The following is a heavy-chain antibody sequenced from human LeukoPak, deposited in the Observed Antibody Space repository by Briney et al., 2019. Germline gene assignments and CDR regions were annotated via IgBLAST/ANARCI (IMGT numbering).Heavy chain of an antibody. Sequence: GGSLRLSCAASGFTFSNYWMTWVRQAPGKGLEWVAVIWYDGSNKYYADSVKGRFTISRDNSKNTLYLQMNSLRAEDTAVYYCARDMIVVVYAFDIWGQGTMVTVSS. CDR1: GFTFSNYW. V-gene: IGHV3-33*08. D-gene: IGHD3-22*01. CDR3: ARDMIVVVYAFDI. J-gene: IGHJ3*02. CDR2: IWYDGSNK.